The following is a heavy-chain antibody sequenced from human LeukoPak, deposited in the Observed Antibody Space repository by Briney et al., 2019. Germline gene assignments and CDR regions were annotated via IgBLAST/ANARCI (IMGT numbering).Heavy chain of an antibody. D-gene: IGHD7-27*01. CDR1: GFSLSGYW. V-gene: IGHV3-49*04. CDR2: IRSKAFGETA. Sequence: PAGGSLRLSCVASGFSLSGYWMYWVRQAPGKGLEWVGFIRSKAFGETAEYAASVKGRFTISRDDSKSIAYLQMNGLKTEDTAVYYCTRDRGSSTLGDYWGQGTLVTVSS. J-gene: IGHJ4*02. CDR3: TRDRGSSTLGDY.